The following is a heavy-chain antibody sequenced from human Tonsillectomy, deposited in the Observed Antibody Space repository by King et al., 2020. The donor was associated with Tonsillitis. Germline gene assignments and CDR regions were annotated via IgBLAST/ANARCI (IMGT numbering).Heavy chain of an antibody. J-gene: IGHJ6*03. D-gene: IGHD4-17*01. V-gene: IGHV1-46*01. Sequence: VQLVESGAEVKKPGASVKVSCKASGYTFTTYYMHWVRQAPGQGLEWMGIINPSGGTTSYAQKFQGRVTMTRDTSTSTVYMELSSLRSEDTAVYYCARDATPAYGDYFYYYYYYMDVWGKGTTVTVSS. CDR3: ARDATPAYGDYFYYYYYYMDV. CDR1: GYTFTTYY. CDR2: INPSGGTT.